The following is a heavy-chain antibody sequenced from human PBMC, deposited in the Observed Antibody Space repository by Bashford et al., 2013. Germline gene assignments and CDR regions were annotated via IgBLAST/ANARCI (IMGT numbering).Heavy chain of an antibody. Sequence: SETLSLTCTVSGGSITGSYWSWIRQSVGKGLEWIGRIYVSGGSNYNLSLMSRVTMSFDTARNQISLKLSSVTVADTAIYYCARELWLGEMDGPIDSWGQGTLVTVSS. CDR1: GGSITGSY. CDR2: IYVSGGS. CDR3: ARELWLGEMDGPIDS. V-gene: IGHV4-4*07. J-gene: IGHJ4*02. D-gene: IGHD3-10*01.